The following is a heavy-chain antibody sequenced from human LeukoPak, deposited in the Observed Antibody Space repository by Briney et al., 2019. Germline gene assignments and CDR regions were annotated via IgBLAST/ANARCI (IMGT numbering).Heavy chain of an antibody. CDR3: ARGGYSFDY. CDR1: GLTLSGYW. J-gene: IGHJ4*02. CDR2: LHADGNEK. Sequence: PGRSLRLSCAAYGLTLSGYWMSWVRHAPGKGLEWVARLHADGNEKYFVHSVKGRFTVSRDNAKNSLYLQMNSLRVEDTAVYYCARGGYSFDYLGQGTLVTVSS. V-gene: IGHV3-7*01. D-gene: IGHD5-12*01.